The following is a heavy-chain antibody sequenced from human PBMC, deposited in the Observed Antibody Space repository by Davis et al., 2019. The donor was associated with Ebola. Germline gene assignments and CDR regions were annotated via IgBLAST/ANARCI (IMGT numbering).Heavy chain of an antibody. J-gene: IGHJ3*02. CDR2: ITWDGGST. Sequence: GESLKISCAASRFTFGDYSMNWVRQAPGKGLEWVSLITWDGGSTYYADSVKGRFTISRDNSKNTLYLQMNGLRVEDTAIYYCAKDTSNIWFDIWGQGTMVTVSS. D-gene: IGHD2/OR15-2a*01. V-gene: IGHV3-43*01. CDR1: RFTFGDYS. CDR3: AKDTSNIWFDI.